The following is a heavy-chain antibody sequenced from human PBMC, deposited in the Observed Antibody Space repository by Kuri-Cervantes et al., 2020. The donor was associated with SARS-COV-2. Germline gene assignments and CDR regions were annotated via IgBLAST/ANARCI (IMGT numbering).Heavy chain of an antibody. Sequence: GESLKISCAASGFTFSSYWMHWVRQAPGKGLGWVSRINSDGSSTSYADSVKGRFTISRDNAKNTLYLQMNSLRAEDTAVYYCARDRPGDFWSGLYYYYYGMDVWGQGTTVTVSS. CDR2: INSDGSST. D-gene: IGHD3-3*01. V-gene: IGHV3-74*01. CDR3: ARDRPGDFWSGLYYYYYGMDV. J-gene: IGHJ6*02. CDR1: GFTFSSYW.